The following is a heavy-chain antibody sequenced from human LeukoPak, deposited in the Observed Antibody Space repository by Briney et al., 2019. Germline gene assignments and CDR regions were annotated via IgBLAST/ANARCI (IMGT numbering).Heavy chain of an antibody. J-gene: IGHJ2*01. D-gene: IGHD3-22*01. CDR3: ARDPGGYYDSSGNWYFDL. Sequence: PSETLSLTCTVSGGSISSSSAYWGWIRQPPGKGLEWIGSIYYSKNTYYNPSLKSRVTISADTSKNQFSLTLGSVTAADTAVYYCARDPGGYYDSSGNWYFDLWGRGTLVTVSS. CDR2: IYYSKNT. CDR1: GGSISSSSAY. V-gene: IGHV4-39*07.